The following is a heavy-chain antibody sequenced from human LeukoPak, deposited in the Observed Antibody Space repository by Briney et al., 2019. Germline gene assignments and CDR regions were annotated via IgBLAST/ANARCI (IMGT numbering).Heavy chain of an antibody. V-gene: IGHV1-2*02. J-gene: IGHJ4*02. CDR1: GYTFTGYY. D-gene: IGHD6-13*01. CDR3: AREGPYRLFSAAGTEYYFDY. CDR2: INPNSGGT. Sequence: ASVKVSCKASGYTFTGYYMDWVRQAPGQGLEWMGWINPNSGGTNYAQKLQGRVTMTTDTSTSTAYMELRSLRSDDTAVYYCAREGPYRLFSAAGTEYYFDYWGQGTLVTVSS.